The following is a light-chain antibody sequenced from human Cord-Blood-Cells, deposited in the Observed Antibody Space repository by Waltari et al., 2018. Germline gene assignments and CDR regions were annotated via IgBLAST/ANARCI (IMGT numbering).Light chain of an antibody. Sequence: EIVMTQSPATPSVSPGERAALSCRASQSVSSNLAWYQQKPGQAPRLLTYGASTRATGIPARFSGSGSGTEFTLTISSLQSEDFAVYYCQKYNNWPYTFGQGTKLEIK. J-gene: IGKJ2*01. V-gene: IGKV3-15*01. CDR3: QKYNNWPYT. CDR1: QSVSSN. CDR2: GAS.